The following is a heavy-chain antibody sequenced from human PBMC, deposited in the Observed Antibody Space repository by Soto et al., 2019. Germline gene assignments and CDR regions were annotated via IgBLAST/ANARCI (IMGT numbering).Heavy chain of an antibody. J-gene: IGHJ4*02. CDR1: GDSITDYY. V-gene: IGHV4-59*01. D-gene: IGHD5-12*01. Sequence: QVQLQESGPGLVKPSETLSLTCTVSGDSITDYYWSWIRESPGKGLEWIAYIHHTGTANYNPSLKSRVAISVDTSTSQFSLRLSSVTAADTAVYVCARYSVATIRFFDYWCQGTLVTVSS. CDR2: IHHTGTA. CDR3: ARYSVATIRFFDY.